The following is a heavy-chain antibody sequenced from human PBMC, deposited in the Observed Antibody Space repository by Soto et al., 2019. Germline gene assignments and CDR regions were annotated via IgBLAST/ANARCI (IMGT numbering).Heavy chain of an antibody. Sequence: HVQLVQSGAEVKKPGASLKVSCKASGYTFISYGVSWVRQAPGQGLEWLGWISPYNGNTNYAQKFQGRITMTTDTSTSTVYMALGSLRPDDTAVYYCARDQTKWLTDAFDIWGQGTMVVVSS. V-gene: IGHV1-18*01. CDR2: ISPYNGNT. J-gene: IGHJ3*02. CDR3: ARDQTKWLTDAFDI. D-gene: IGHD5-12*01. CDR1: GYTFISYG.